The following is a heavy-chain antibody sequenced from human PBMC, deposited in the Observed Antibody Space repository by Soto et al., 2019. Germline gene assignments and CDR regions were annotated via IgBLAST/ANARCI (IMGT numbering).Heavy chain of an antibody. Sequence: GGSLRLSCAASGFTFSSYSMNWVRQAPGKGLEWVSSISSSSSYIYYADSVKGRFTISRDNAKNSLYLQMNSLRAEDTAVYYCASPTLGSGALWFGELLSPAFDIWGQGTMVTVSS. CDR1: GFTFSSYS. CDR3: ASPTLGSGALWFGELLSPAFDI. D-gene: IGHD3-10*01. J-gene: IGHJ3*02. CDR2: ISSSSSYI. V-gene: IGHV3-21*01.